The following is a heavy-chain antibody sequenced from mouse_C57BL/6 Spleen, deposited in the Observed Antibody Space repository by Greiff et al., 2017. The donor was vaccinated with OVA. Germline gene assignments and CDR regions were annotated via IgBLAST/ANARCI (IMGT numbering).Heavy chain of an antibody. J-gene: IGHJ4*01. V-gene: IGHV1-76*01. CDR2: IYPGSGNT. CDR3: AREGGHAMDY. CDR1: GYTFTDYY. D-gene: IGHD3-3*01. Sequence: LEESGAELVRPGASVKLSCKASGYTFTDYYINWVKQRPGQGLEWIARIYPGSGNTYYNEKFKGKATLTAEKSSSTAYMQLSSLTSEDSAVYFCAREGGHAMDYWGQGTSVTVSS.